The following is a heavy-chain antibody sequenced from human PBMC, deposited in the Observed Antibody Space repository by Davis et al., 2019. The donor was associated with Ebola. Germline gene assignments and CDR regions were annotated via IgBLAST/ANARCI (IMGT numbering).Heavy chain of an antibody. CDR2: ISYDGSNK. J-gene: IGHJ4*02. D-gene: IGHD5-18*01. CDR3: AKEIIQLWPYFDY. CDR1: GFTFSSYG. V-gene: IGHV3-30*18. Sequence: PGGSLRLSCAASGFTFSSYGMHWVRQAPDKGLEWVAVISYDGSNKYYADSVKGRFTISRDNSKNTLYLQMNSLRAEDTAVYYCAKEIIQLWPYFDYWGQGTLVTVSS.